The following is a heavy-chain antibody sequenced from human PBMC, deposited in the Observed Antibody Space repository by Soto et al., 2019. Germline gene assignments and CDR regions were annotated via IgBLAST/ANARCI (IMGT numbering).Heavy chain of an antibody. Sequence: QVQLVESGGGVVQPGRSLRLSCAASGFTFSSYAMHWVRQAPGKGLEWVAVISYDGSNKYYADSVKGRFTISRDNSKNTLYLQMNSLRAEDTAVDYCARGDYVGDRDVCGQGTTVTVSS. CDR2: ISYDGSNK. D-gene: IGHD4-17*01. J-gene: IGHJ6*02. V-gene: IGHV3-30-3*01. CDR1: GFTFSSYA. CDR3: ARGDYVGDRDV.